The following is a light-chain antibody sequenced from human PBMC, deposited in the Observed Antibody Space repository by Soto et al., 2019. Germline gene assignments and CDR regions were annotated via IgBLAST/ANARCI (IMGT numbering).Light chain of an antibody. J-gene: IGKJ1*01. CDR3: QQYNSYPWT. CDR1: QSISSW. V-gene: IGKV1-5*03. CDR2: KTS. Sequence: DIQMTQSHSTLSASVGDRVTITCRASQSISSWLAWYQQKSGKAPNLLIYKTSSLQSGVTSRFSGSGSGTEFTLTISTLQPDDFAKYYRQQYNSYPWTFGQATKVEIK.